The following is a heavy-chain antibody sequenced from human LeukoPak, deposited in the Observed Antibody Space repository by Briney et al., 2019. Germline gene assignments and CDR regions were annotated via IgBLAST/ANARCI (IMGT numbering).Heavy chain of an antibody. CDR1: GLTLSNYA. V-gene: IGHV3-23*01. CDR3: ARDYLEGGFFDY. CDR2: ISGDGVST. Sequence: GGSLRLSCAASGLTLSNYAMSWVRQAPGKGLEWLSGISGDGVSTYYADSVKGRFTIYRDISKNSLYLQMNSLRAEDTAVYYCARDYLEGGFFDYWGQGTLITVSS. J-gene: IGHJ4*02. D-gene: IGHD1-1*01.